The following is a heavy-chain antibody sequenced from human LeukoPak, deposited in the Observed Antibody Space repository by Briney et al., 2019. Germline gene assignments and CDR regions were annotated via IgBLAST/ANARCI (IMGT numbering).Heavy chain of an antibody. V-gene: IGHV3-66*01. D-gene: IGHD4-23*01. CDR3: ARDQGHGGNSGGY. CDR1: GITVTNDY. CDR2: MDSGGTT. Sequence: GGSLRLSCAASGITVTNDYINWVRQAPGKGLEWVSVMDSGGTTYYADSVKGRFTISRDSSKNTVYLQMNSLTAADTAMYYCARDQGHGGNSGGYWGQGTLVTVSS. J-gene: IGHJ4*02.